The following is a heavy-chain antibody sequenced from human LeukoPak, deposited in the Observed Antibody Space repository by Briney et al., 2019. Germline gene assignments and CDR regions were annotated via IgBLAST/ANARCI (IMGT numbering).Heavy chain of an antibody. CDR1: GGSISSSSYY. D-gene: IGHD5-24*01. J-gene: IGHJ3*02. CDR2: IYYSGST. Sequence: SETLSLTCTVSGGSISSSSYYWGWIRQPPGKGLEWIGSIYYSGSTYYNPSLKSRVTISVDTSKNQFSLKLSSVTAADTAVYYCARIGEMATNDAFDIWGQGTMVTVSS. V-gene: IGHV4-39*01. CDR3: ARIGEMATNDAFDI.